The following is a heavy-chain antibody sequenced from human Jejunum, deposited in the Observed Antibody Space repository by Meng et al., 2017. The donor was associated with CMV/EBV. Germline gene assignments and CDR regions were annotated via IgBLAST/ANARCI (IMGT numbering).Heavy chain of an antibody. CDR3: TRDTAVDADMAGALDY. Sequence: TFGTYRVSWVRQTPAKGLGGLAQIKADGSAKYYVDSVSGRFTTSRDNAKNSRYRQMNSLRAEDTAVYYCTRDTAVDADMAGALDYWGQGELVTVSS. CDR1: TFGTYR. D-gene: IGHD5-18*01. V-gene: IGHV3-7*01. J-gene: IGHJ4*02. CDR2: IKADGSAK.